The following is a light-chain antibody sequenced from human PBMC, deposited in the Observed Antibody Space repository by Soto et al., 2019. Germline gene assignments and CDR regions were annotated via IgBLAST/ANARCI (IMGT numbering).Light chain of an antibody. J-gene: IGKJ5*01. V-gene: IGKV3-20*01. CDR3: QHYGAAPIT. CDR2: GAS. Sequence: EIVLTQSPGSLSLSPGDRATLSCRASQSVGGNVAWYQQIPGQPPKLLIFGASSRATGIADKFSGSGSGTDFTLTISRLEPEDFALYYCQHYGAAPITFGQGTRPEIK. CDR1: QSVGGN.